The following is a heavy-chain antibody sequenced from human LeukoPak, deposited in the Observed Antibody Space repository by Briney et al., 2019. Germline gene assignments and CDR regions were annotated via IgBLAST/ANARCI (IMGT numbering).Heavy chain of an antibody. D-gene: IGHD3-16*02. CDR3: ARGDDYVWGSYRYPLDY. J-gene: IGHJ4*02. CDR2: IRYDGSNK. CDR1: GFTFSSYG. Sequence: GGSLRLSCAASGFTFSSYGMHWVRQAPGKGLEWVAFIRYDGSNKYYADSVKGRFTISRDNSKNTLYLQMNSLRAEDTAVYYCARGDDYVWGSYRYPLDYWGQGTLVTVSS. V-gene: IGHV3-30*02.